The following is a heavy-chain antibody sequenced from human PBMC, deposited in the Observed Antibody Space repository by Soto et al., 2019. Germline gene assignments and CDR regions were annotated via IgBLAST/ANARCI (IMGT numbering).Heavy chain of an antibody. Sequence: QLQLHESGPGLAKPSETLSLTCTVSGGSISSSSYFWDWIRQPPGKALEWIGSIYYSGNTYYKPSLKSRVTVYVDRSKNQFSLKLSSVTAADTALYYCARRMKDSSSAGGFDIWGQGTMVTVSS. CDR3: ARRMKDSSSAGGFDI. J-gene: IGHJ3*02. CDR2: IYYSGNT. V-gene: IGHV4-39*01. D-gene: IGHD3-22*01. CDR1: GGSISSSSYF.